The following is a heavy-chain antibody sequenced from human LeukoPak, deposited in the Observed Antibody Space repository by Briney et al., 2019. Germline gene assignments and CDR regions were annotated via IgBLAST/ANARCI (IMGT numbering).Heavy chain of an antibody. Sequence: ASVKVSCKASGYTFTSYYMHWVRQAPGQGLEWMGIINPSGGSTSYAQKFQGRVTMTRDMSTSTVYMELSSLRSEDTAVYFCARDWGVEARLGYMDVWGKGTTVTVSS. CDR2: INPSGGST. CDR1: GYTFTSYY. D-gene: IGHD6-6*01. J-gene: IGHJ6*03. V-gene: IGHV1-46*01. CDR3: ARDWGVEARLGYMDV.